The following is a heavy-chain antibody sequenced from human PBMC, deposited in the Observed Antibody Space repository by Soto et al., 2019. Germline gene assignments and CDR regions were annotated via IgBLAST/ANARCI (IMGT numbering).Heavy chain of an antibody. V-gene: IGHV3-21*01. CDR3: ARDTYYYFFFCYGKVPSHFYY. CDR2: ISSSSSYI. J-gene: IGHJ4*02. Sequence: EWVSSISSSSSYIYYADSVKGRFTISRDNAKNSLYLQMNSLRAEDTAVYYCARDTYYYFFFCYGKVPSHFYYCDKRTLVLVYS. D-gene: IGHD3-3*01.